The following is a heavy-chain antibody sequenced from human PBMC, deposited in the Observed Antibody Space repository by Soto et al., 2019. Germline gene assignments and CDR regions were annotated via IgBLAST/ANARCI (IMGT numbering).Heavy chain of an antibody. CDR2: IYHSGST. V-gene: IGHV4-59*12. CDR3: ARGTTAYLFDP. D-gene: IGHD1-7*01. Sequence: SETLSLTCTVSGGSISSYYWSWIRQPPGKGLEWIGNIYHSGSTYYSPSLKSRVTILLDRSMNQFFLKLSSVTDADTAIYYCARGTTAYLFDPWGQGALVTVSS. J-gene: IGHJ5*02. CDR1: GGSISSYY.